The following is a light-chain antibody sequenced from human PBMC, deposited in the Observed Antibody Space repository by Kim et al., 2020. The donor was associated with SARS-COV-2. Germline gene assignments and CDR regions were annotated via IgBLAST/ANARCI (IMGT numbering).Light chain of an antibody. CDR1: QGIGSS. CDR2: GAS. CDR3: QQYYTTPYT. J-gene: IGKJ2*01. V-gene: IGKV1-NL1*01. Sequence: SAPVGDIVTITCRASQGIGSSLAWFQQKPGKAPQLLLYGASTLEGEVPSRFSGSASGTDFALTISSLHPEDFATYYCQQYYTTPYTFAQGTKLEI.